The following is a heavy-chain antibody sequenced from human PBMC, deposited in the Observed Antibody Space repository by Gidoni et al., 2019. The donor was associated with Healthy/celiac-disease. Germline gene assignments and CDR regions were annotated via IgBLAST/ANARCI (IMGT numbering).Heavy chain of an antibody. CDR2: IYYSGST. CDR1: VGSISSRSYY. CDR3: ARSIPQQLVPRRDWFDP. Sequence: QLQLQESGPGLGKHSETLSLTGTVSVGSISSRSYYWGWFRQPQGKGLEWIGNIYYSGSTYYNPSLKSRVTISVDTSKNQFSLKLNSVTAADTAVYYCARSIPQQLVPRRDWFDPWGQGTLVTVSS. D-gene: IGHD6-6*01. J-gene: IGHJ5*02. V-gene: IGHV4-39*01.